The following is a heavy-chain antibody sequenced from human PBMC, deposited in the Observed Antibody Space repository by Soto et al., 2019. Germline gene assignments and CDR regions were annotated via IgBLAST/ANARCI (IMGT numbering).Heavy chain of an antibody. J-gene: IGHJ4*02. CDR3: ASPIPCSGGRCYHP. CDR2: INAGNGNT. Sequence: GASVKVSCKASGYTFTNYAMHWVRQAPGQRLEWMGWINAGNGNTKYSQKFQGRVTITRDTSASTAYMELSSLRSEDTAVYYCASPIPCSGGRCYHPGGQGTLVTVSS. V-gene: IGHV1-3*01. D-gene: IGHD2-15*01. CDR1: GYTFTNYA.